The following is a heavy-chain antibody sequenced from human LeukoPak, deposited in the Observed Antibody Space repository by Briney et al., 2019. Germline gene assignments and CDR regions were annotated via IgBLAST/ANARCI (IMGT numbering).Heavy chain of an antibody. V-gene: IGHV4-4*07. CDR2: IYTSGST. CDR3: ARDTGRSWYNWFDP. CDR1: GGSISSYY. Sequence: SETLSLTCTVSGGSISSYYWSWIRQPAGKGLEWIGRIYTSGSTNYNPSLKSRVTMSVDTSKNQFSLKLSSVTAADTAVYYCARDTGRSWYNWFDPWGQGTLVTVSS. D-gene: IGHD2-15*01. J-gene: IGHJ5*02.